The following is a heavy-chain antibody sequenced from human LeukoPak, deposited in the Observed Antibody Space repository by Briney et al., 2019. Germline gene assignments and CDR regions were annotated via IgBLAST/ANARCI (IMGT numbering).Heavy chain of an antibody. CDR3: ARVVYTPTRQWELHDAFDI. CDR2: IYYSGST. J-gene: IGHJ3*02. Sequence: SETLSLTCTVSGASISSGDYFWSWIRQPPGKGLEWIGYIYYSGSTYNNPSLESRVTISIDTSKNQFSLKLSFVAATDTAVYYCARVVYTPTRQWELHDAFDIWGQGTMVTVSS. D-gene: IGHD1-26*01. CDR1: GASISSGDYF. V-gene: IGHV4-30-4*08.